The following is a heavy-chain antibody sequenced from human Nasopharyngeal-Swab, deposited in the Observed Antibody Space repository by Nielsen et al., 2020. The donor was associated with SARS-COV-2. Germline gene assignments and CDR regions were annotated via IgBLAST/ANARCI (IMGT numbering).Heavy chain of an antibody. CDR1: GFTFDDYG. CDR2: INWNGGST. Sequence: GESLKISCAASGFTFDDYGMSWVRQAPGKGLEWVSGINWNGGSTGCADSVKGRFTISRDNAKNSLYLQMNSLRAEDTALYHCARGRIAAAGTGSYWFDPWGQGTLVTVSS. J-gene: IGHJ5*02. D-gene: IGHD6-13*01. CDR3: ARGRIAAAGTGSYWFDP. V-gene: IGHV3-20*01.